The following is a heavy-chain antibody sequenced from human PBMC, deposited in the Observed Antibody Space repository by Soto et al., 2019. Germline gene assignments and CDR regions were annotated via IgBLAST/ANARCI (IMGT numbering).Heavy chain of an antibody. D-gene: IGHD6-6*01. J-gene: IGHJ6*02. V-gene: IGHV4-30-4*01. Sequence: SETLSLTCTVSGGSISSGDYYWSWIRQPPGKGLEWIGYIYYSGSTYYNPSLKSRVTISVDTSKNQFSLKLSSVTAADTAVYYCARDGSSWGGYYYYYGMDVWGQGTAVTV. CDR3: ARDGSSWGGYYYYYGMDV. CDR1: GGSISSGDYY. CDR2: IYYSGST.